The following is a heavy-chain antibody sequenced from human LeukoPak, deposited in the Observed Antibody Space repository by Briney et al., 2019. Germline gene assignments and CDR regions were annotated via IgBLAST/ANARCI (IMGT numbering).Heavy chain of an antibody. CDR2: INEDGGEK. Sequence: GGSLRLSCVASGFSFSDYRMMWVRQAPGKGLECVANINEDGGEKYYVDSVKGRFTISRDNTKNSIYLQMNSLRAEDTAVYYCANWDPPLYYYYGMDVWGQGTTVTVSS. V-gene: IGHV3-7*03. D-gene: IGHD7-27*01. CDR3: ANWDPPLYYYYGMDV. J-gene: IGHJ6*02. CDR1: GFSFSDYR.